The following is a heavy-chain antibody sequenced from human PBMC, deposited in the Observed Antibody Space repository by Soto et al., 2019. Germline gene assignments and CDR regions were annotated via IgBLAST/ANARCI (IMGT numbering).Heavy chain of an antibody. CDR1: GFTFSSYA. CDR2: IFHDGSDE. V-gene: IGHV3-30-3*01. D-gene: IGHD5-18*01. Sequence: QVLLVESGGGVVQPGRSLRLSCAGSGFTFSSYAMHWVRQAPGKGLEWVAVIFHDGSDEYYADSVKGRLTVSRDNSKKALNLQLNSLQPEDTAVYYCVTAYTYGPDAFDIWGQGTMVTVTT. CDR3: VTAYTYGPDAFDI. J-gene: IGHJ3*02.